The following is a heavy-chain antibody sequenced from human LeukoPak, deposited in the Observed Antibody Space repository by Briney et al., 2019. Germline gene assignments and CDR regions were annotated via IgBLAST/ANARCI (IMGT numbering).Heavy chain of an antibody. D-gene: IGHD3-10*01. Sequence: GASVKVSCKASGYTFTSYGISWVRQAPGQGLEWMGWISAYNGNTNYAQKLQGRVTLTTDTSTGTAYMELKGLRSDDTAVYYCARDLPGGFGAFDIWGQGTMVTVSS. CDR1: GYTFTSYG. V-gene: IGHV1-18*01. CDR3: ARDLPGGFGAFDI. CDR2: ISAYNGNT. J-gene: IGHJ3*02.